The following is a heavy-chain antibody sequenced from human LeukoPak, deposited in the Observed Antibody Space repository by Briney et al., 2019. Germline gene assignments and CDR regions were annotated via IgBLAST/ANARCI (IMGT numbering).Heavy chain of an antibody. CDR2: ISGGGDIT. CDR3: VREDTPATANY. CDR1: GFNFANHA. Sequence: GGSLRLSCAASGFNFANHAMSWVRQTAGKGLQWVSAISGGGDITYYADSVKGRFTISRDNSKDTLFLQMHSLRPGDTAVYYCVREDTPATANYWGQGTLVTISS. D-gene: IGHD2-21*02. V-gene: IGHV3-23*01. J-gene: IGHJ4*02.